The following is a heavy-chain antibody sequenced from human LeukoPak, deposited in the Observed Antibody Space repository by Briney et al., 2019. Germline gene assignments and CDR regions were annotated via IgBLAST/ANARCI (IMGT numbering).Heavy chain of an antibody. D-gene: IGHD3-9*01. CDR3: ARFSRYFDWLLSAFGI. Sequence: SETLSLTCAVYGGSFSGYYWSWIRQPPGKGLEWIGEINHSGSTNYNPSLKSRVTISVDTSKNQFSLKLSSVTAADTAVYYCARFSRYFDWLLSAFGIWGQGTMVTVSS. CDR1: GGSFSGYY. CDR2: INHSGST. J-gene: IGHJ3*02. V-gene: IGHV4-34*01.